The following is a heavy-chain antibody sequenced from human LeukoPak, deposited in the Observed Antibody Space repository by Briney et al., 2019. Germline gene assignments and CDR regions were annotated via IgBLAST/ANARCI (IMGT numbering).Heavy chain of an antibody. V-gene: IGHV3-30-3*01. D-gene: IGHD3-22*01. J-gene: IGHJ4*02. Sequence: GRSLRLSCAASGFTFSSYAMHWVRQAPGKGLEWVAVISYDGSNKYYADSVKGRFTISRDNSKNTLYLQMNSLRAEDTAVYYCARPPYYYYDSSGYPDYWGQGTLVTVSS. CDR3: ARPPYYYYDSSGYPDY. CDR1: GFTFSSYA. CDR2: ISYDGSNK.